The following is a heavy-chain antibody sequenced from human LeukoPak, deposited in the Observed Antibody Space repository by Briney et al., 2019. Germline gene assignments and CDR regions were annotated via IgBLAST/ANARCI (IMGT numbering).Heavy chain of an antibody. V-gene: IGHV1-46*01. CDR3: ARDIGRGDFWSGYYRPFDY. D-gene: IGHD3-3*01. J-gene: IGHJ4*02. CDR2: INPSGGST. Sequence: GASVKVSCKASGYTFTSYYMHWVRQAPGQGLEWMGIINPSGGSTSYAQKFQGRVTMTRDTSTSTVYMELSSLRSEDTAVYYCARDIGRGDFWSGYYRPFDYWGQGTLVTVSS. CDR1: GYTFTSYY.